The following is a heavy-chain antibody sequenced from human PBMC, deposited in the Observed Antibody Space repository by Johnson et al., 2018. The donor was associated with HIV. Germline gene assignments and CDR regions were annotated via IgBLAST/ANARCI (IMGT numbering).Heavy chain of an antibody. CDR1: EFTFSNYA. V-gene: IGHV3-30*02. Sequence: QVQLVESGGGVVQPGGSLRLSCAASEFTFSNYAMHWVRQAPGKGLEWVAFTRHHGSNKYYADSVEGRFTISRDNSKSTRYLQMSSLKAEDTAVYYCSKYERHLGGWSHAFDIWGQGTMVTVSS. CDR3: SKYERHLGGWSHAFDI. D-gene: IGHD3-16*01. J-gene: IGHJ3*02. CDR2: TRHHGSNK.